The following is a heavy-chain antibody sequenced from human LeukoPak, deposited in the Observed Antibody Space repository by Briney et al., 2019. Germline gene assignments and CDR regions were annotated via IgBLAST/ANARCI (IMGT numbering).Heavy chain of an antibody. J-gene: IGHJ5*02. CDR2: ISSSSSYI. D-gene: IGHD6-13*01. CDR1: GFTFSSYS. V-gene: IGHV3-21*01. Sequence: PGGSLSLSCAASGFTFSSYSMNWVRHPPGKGLGWVSSISSSSSYIYYADSVKGRFTISRDNAKNSLYRQMNSLRAEDRAVYYCASNIAAAGVNWFDPWGQGTLVTVSS. CDR3: ASNIAAAGVNWFDP.